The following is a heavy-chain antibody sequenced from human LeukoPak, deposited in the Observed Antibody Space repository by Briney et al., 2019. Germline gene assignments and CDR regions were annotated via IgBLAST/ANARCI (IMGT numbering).Heavy chain of an antibody. CDR2: ISGSGGST. J-gene: IGHJ4*02. V-gene: IGHV3-23*01. CDR1: GLTFSSYA. D-gene: IGHD6-13*01. Sequence: GGSLRLSCAGSGLTFSSYAMSWVRQAPGKGLEWVSVISGSGGSTYYADSVKGRFTISRDNSKNTLYLQMNSLRAEDTAVYYCAKDRSSWYTLPFDYWGQGTLVTVSS. CDR3: AKDRSSWYTLPFDY.